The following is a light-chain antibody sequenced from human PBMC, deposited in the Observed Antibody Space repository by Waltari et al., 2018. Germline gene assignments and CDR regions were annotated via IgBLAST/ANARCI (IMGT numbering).Light chain of an antibody. V-gene: IGKV3-11*01. CDR1: QSVSSY. CDR2: DAS. Sequence: EIVLTQSPATLSLSPGERATPSCRASQSVSSYLAWYQQKPGQAPRLLIYDASNMATGIPARFSGSGSGTDFTLTISSLEPEDFAVYYCQQRSNWPPYTFGQGTKLEIK. J-gene: IGKJ2*01. CDR3: QQRSNWPPYT.